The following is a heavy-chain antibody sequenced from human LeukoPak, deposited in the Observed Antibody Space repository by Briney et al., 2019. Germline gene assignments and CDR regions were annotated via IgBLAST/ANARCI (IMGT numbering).Heavy chain of an antibody. Sequence: SETLSLTCSVSGYSISSGNYWGWIRLPPGKGLQWIGSIYHSGSTYYNPSLKSRVTISVDTSKNQFSLKLSSVTAADTAVYYCARRGIITMVRGAVNGFDPWGQGTLVTVSS. J-gene: IGHJ5*02. CDR1: GYSISSGNY. CDR3: ARRGIITMVRGAVNGFDP. V-gene: IGHV4-38-2*01. CDR2: IYHSGST. D-gene: IGHD3-10*01.